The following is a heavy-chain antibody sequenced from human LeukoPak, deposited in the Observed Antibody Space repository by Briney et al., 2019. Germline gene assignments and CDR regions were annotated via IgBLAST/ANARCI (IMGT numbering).Heavy chain of an antibody. CDR2: ISGSGAST. CDR1: GFTFSTNA. J-gene: IGHJ4*02. D-gene: IGHD1-26*01. CDR3: AKDVGKWESLHFFDY. Sequence: GGSLRLSCLTSGFTFSTNAMSWVRQAPGKGLEWISGISGSGASTYYADSVTGRFTISRDNSRNTLYLQMNSLRGDDTAVYYCAKDVGKWESLHFFDYWCQGTLVTVSS. V-gene: IGHV3-23*01.